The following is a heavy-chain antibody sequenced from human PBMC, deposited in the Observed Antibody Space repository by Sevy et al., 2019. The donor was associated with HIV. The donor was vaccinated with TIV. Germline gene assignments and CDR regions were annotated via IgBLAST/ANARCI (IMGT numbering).Heavy chain of an antibody. CDR1: GFTFSNAW. D-gene: IGHD3-3*01. CDR2: IKSKTDGGTT. V-gene: IGHV3-15*01. CDR3: TKDTGISDYDFVSGRDDTFDN. J-gene: IGHJ3*02. Sequence: GGSLRLSCAASGFTFSNAWMSWVRQAPGKGLEWVGRIKSKTDGGTTDYAAPVKGRFTISTDESKNTLYLQMNSLKTEETAVYYCTKDTGISDYDFVSGRDDTFDNWGQGTMVTVSS.